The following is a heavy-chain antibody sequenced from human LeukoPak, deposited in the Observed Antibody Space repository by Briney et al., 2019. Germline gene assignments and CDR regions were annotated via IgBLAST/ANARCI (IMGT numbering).Heavy chain of an antibody. J-gene: IGHJ4*02. CDR2: IRSKANSYAT. CDR3: TRHTGYNSVDY. V-gene: IGHV3-73*01. Sequence: PGGSLRLSCAASGLPFSGSAMHWVRQASGEGLEWVGRIRSKANSYATAYAASVKGRFTISRDDSKNTGYLQMNSLKTEDTAVYYCTRHTGYNSVDYWGQGTLVTVSS. CDR1: GLPFSGSA. D-gene: IGHD5-24*01.